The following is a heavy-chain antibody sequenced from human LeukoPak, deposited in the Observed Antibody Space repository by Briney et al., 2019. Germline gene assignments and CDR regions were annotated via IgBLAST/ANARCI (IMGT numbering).Heavy chain of an antibody. D-gene: IGHD2-21*02. J-gene: IGHJ5*02. CDR3: ARRQVTNWFDP. CDR1: GYTFTDYY. Sequence: GASLKVSCKASGYTFTDYYLHWVRQAPGQGLEWIGWINPYSGDTNYALKFQGRVTMTRDTSISTAYMELSRLRSDDTAVYYCARRQVTNWFDPWGQGALVTVSS. V-gene: IGHV1-2*02. CDR2: INPYSGDT.